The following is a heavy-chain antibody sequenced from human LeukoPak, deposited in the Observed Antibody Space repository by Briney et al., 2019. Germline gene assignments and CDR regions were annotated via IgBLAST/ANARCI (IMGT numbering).Heavy chain of an antibody. V-gene: IGHV4-39*01. Sequence: PSETLSLTCTVSGGSISSYYWGWIRQPPGKGLEWIGSIYYSGSTYYNPSLKSRVTISVDTSKNQFSLKLSSVTAADTAVYYCARRGTYDRADYWGQGTLVTVSS. CDR3: ARRGTYDRADY. D-gene: IGHD5-12*01. CDR2: IYYSGST. CDR1: GGSISSYY. J-gene: IGHJ4*02.